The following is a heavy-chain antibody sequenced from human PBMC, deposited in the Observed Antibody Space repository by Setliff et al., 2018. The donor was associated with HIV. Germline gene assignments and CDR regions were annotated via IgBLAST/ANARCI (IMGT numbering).Heavy chain of an antibody. CDR2: IYNSGYS. V-gene: IGHV4-59*01. CDR1: GASISSYY. CDR3: ARGDGYRSNDAYYDTGMDV. D-gene: IGHD5-12*01. Sequence: SETLSLTCNVSGASISSYYWSWVRQPPGKGLEWIGYIYNSGYSNSKPSLKSRVTMSLDTSKNQFSLELTSVTAADTAVYFCARGDGYRSNDAYYDTGMDVWGQGITVTVSS. J-gene: IGHJ6*02.